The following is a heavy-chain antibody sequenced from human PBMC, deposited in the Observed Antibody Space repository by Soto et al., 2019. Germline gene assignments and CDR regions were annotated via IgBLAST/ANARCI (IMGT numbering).Heavy chain of an antibody. V-gene: IGHV4-59*12. CDR3: ARVGCSHGTVTTLGY. J-gene: IGHJ4*02. D-gene: IGHD4-17*01. Sequence: ASETLSLTCTVSSDSITTSYWSWIRQPPGKGLEWNGFIYYTGSTHSSPTLKSRVTISVDTSKHQFYLKLSSVSAADTAVYYCARVGCSHGTVTTLGYWRQGTLVTVSS. CDR2: IYYTGST. CDR1: SDSITTSY.